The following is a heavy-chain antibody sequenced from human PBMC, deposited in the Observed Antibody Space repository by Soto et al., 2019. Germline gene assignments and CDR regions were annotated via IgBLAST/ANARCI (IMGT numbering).Heavy chain of an antibody. D-gene: IGHD2-15*01. J-gene: IGHJ1*01. Sequence: GGSLRLSCAASGFTFSSYSMNWVRQAPGKGLEWVSSISSSSSYIYYADSVKGRFTISRDNAKNSLYLQMNSLRAEDTAVYYCARDEGYCSGGSCYHQHWGQGTLVTVSS. CDR1: GFTFSSYS. CDR2: ISSSSSYI. V-gene: IGHV3-21*01. CDR3: ARDEGYCSGGSCYHQH.